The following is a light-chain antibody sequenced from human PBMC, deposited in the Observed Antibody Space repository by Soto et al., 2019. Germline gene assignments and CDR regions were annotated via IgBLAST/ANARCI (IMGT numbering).Light chain of an antibody. V-gene: IGKV1-39*01. CDR3: QQNYNTPIT. CDR1: QSISKF. Sequence: DCKLTQSPASLSAFVGDRVSISCRASQSISKFLSWYQQRPGTAPKLLIYAASSLESGVPSRFSGSGSGTDFTLTISSLQPEDFATYYCQQNYNTPITFGQGTRLEIK. CDR2: AAS. J-gene: IGKJ5*01.